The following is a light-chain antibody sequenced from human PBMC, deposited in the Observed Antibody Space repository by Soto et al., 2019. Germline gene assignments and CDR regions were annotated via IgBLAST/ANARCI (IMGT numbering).Light chain of an antibody. CDR2: DAS. CDR1: QSVSGK. Sequence: EVLMTQSPVTLSVSPGERATLSCRASQSVSGKLAWYQQKPGQAPRLLIYDASTRATGIPARFSGSGSGTSFTLTISSLQPEDFATYYCQQLLSYPITFGQGIQLEIK. V-gene: IGKV3-15*01. J-gene: IGKJ5*01. CDR3: QQLLSYPIT.